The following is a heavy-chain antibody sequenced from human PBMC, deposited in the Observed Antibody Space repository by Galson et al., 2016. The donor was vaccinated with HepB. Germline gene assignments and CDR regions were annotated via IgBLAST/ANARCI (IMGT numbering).Heavy chain of an antibody. CDR3: AREGPSSGFFDY. CDR1: GFTLSSHY. Sequence: SLRLSCAASGFTLSSHYMSWVRQAPGKGLEWVSVILSDGSTSYADSVKGRFTISRDNAKNTLFLQVNSLGVEDTAVYYCAREGPSSGFFDYWGPGTVVTVSS. J-gene: IGHJ4*02. V-gene: IGHV3-53*01. CDR2: ILSDGST. D-gene: IGHD3-22*01.